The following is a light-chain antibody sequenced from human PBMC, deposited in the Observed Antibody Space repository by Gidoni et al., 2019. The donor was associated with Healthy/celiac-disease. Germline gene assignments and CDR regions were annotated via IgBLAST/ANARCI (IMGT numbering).Light chain of an antibody. J-gene: IGKJ2*04. Sequence: DIVLTQPPATLSLSPGERATLACRASQSVSSYLAWYQQKPGQSPRLLIYDASNRATGIPARFSGSGSGTDFTLTISSLEPEDFAVYYCQQRSNWPGSFGQGTKLEIK. CDR3: QQRSNWPGS. V-gene: IGKV3-11*01. CDR2: DAS. CDR1: QSVSSY.